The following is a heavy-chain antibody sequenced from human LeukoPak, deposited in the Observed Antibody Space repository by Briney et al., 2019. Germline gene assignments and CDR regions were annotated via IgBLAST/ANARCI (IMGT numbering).Heavy chain of an antibody. V-gene: IGHV7-4-1*02. J-gene: IGHJ4*02. CDR1: GYTFTSYA. CDR2: INTNTGNP. D-gene: IGHD3-10*01. CDR3: ARDRRLLWFGEFTPNYFDY. Sequence: ASVKVSCKASGYTFTSYAMNWVRQAPGQGLEWMGWINTNTGNPTYAQGFTGRFVFSLDTSVSTAYLQISSLKAEDTAVYYCARDRRLLWFGEFTPNYFDYWGQGTLVTVSS.